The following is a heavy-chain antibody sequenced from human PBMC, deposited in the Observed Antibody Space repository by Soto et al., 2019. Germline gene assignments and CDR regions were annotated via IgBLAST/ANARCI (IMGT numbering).Heavy chain of an antibody. CDR3: ARSVVTLDYYFDY. D-gene: IGHD2-21*02. Sequence: GESLKISCKGFGYSFTSYWIGWVRQMPGKRLELMGIIYPGDSGTRYSPSFQGQVTISADKSISTAYLQWSSLKASDSAMYYCARSVVTLDYYFDYWGQGTLVTVSS. J-gene: IGHJ4*02. V-gene: IGHV5-51*01. CDR1: GYSFTSYW. CDR2: IYPGDSGT.